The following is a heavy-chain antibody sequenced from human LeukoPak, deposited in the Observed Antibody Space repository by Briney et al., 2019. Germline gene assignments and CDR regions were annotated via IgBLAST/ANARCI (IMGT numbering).Heavy chain of an antibody. Sequence: SGGSLKLSCAASGFTFSNYNMNWVRQAPGKGLEWVSSISSSSSYMYYADSVKGRFTISRDNAKNSLYLQMNSLRAEDTAVYYCARDFTPDTAIGYWGQGALVTVSS. V-gene: IGHV3-21*01. CDR3: ARDFTPDTAIGY. CDR1: GFTFSNYN. D-gene: IGHD5-18*01. CDR2: ISSSSSYM. J-gene: IGHJ4*02.